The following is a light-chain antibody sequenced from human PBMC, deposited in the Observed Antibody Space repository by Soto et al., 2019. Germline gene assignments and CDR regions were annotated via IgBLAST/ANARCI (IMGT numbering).Light chain of an antibody. Sequence: QSALTQPPSASGSPGQSITISCTGTSSDVGAYNYVSWYQQLPGKAPKLIIHEVNKRPSGVPDRFSGSKSGNTASLTVTGLQAEDEADYYCSSYAGSNILIFGEGTKLTAL. CDR1: SSDVGAYNY. J-gene: IGLJ2*01. CDR3: SSYAGSNILI. V-gene: IGLV2-8*01. CDR2: EVN.